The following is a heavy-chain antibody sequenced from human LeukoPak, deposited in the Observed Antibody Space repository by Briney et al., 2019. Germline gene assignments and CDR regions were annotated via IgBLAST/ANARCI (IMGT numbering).Heavy chain of an antibody. V-gene: IGHV4-59*08. CDR3: ARQSRRVIVGVANHWFDP. D-gene: IGHD3-3*01. CDR2: IYHTGST. CDR1: GASIRSYY. Sequence: PSETLSLTCSVSGASIRSYYWSWIRQPPEKGLEWIGYIYHTGSTNYSPSLNSRVTMSVDTSKNEFSLKLSSVTAADTAVYYCARQSRRVIVGVANHWFDPWSQGTLVTVSS. J-gene: IGHJ5*02.